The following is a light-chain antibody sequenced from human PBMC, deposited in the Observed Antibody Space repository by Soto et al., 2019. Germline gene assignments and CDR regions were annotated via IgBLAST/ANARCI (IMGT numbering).Light chain of an antibody. CDR2: DAS. Sequence: EIVLTQSPGTLSLSPGERATLSCRASQSVSSSYLAWYQQKPGQAPRLLIYDASSRATGIPDRFGGSGSGTDFTLTISRLEPEDFALYYCQQYGSSPWTFGQGTKVEI. CDR3: QQYGSSPWT. J-gene: IGKJ1*01. CDR1: QSVSSSY. V-gene: IGKV3-20*01.